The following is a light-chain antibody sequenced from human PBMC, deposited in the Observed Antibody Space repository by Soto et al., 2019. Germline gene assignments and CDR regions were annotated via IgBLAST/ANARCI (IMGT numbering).Light chain of an antibody. CDR3: QQYGSSGT. CDR2: DAS. CDR1: QGISSY. V-gene: IGKV3-20*01. Sequence: VTQSASSLSASTGDRVTITCRASQGISSYLAWYQQKPGQAPRLLIYDASNRATGIPDRFSGSGSGTEFTITISRLEPEDFAVYYCQQYGSSGTFGQGTKVDI. J-gene: IGKJ1*01.